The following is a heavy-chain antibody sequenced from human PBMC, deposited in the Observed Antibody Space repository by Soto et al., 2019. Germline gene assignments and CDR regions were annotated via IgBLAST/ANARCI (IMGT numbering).Heavy chain of an antibody. CDR2: ISAYNGNT. CDR1: GYTFTSYG. CDR3: ARGRYYYDILGFDP. J-gene: IGHJ5*02. D-gene: IGHD3-22*01. V-gene: IGHV1-18*01. Sequence: ASVKVSCKASGYTFTSYGISWVRQAPGQGLEWMGWISAYNGNTNYAQKLQGRVTMTTDTSTSTAYMELRSLGSDDTAVYYCARGRYYYDILGFDPWGQGTLVTVSS.